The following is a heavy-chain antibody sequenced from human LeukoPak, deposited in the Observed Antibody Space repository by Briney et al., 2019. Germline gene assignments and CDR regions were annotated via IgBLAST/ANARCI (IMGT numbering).Heavy chain of an antibody. CDR3: ARKILLAFDS. Sequence: SETLSLSCTVSGDSMSSTSYYWDWIRQSPGKGLEWIGTIFYTGTTYYNPSLKSRVTISVDTSKNQFSLKMTSVTAADTALYYCARKILLAFDSWGQGTLVTVSS. J-gene: IGHJ4*02. V-gene: IGHV4-39*01. CDR1: GDSMSSTSYY. CDR2: IFYTGTT. D-gene: IGHD5-12*01.